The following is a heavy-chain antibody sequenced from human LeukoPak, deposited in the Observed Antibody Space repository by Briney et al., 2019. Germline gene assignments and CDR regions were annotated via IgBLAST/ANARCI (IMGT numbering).Heavy chain of an antibody. J-gene: IGHJ4*02. CDR1: GFTFSSYG. CDR3: AKADYYDFWSGYYLFDY. Sequence: PGRSLRLSCAASGFTFSSYGMHWVRQAPGKGLEWVAVISYDGSNKYYADSVKGRFTISRGNSKNTLYLQMNSLRAEDTAVYYCAKADYYDFWSGYYLFDYWGQGTLVTVSS. D-gene: IGHD3-3*01. CDR2: ISYDGSNK. V-gene: IGHV3-30*18.